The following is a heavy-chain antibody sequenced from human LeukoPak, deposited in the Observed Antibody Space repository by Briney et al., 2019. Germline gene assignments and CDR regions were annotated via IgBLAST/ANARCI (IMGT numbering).Heavy chain of an antibody. D-gene: IGHD3-3*01. CDR2: IYYGGST. Sequence: SQTLSLTCTVSGGSISSGGYYWSWIRQHPGKGLEWIGYIYYGGSTYYNPSLKSRVTISVDTSKNQFSLKLSSVTAADTAVYYCARDRRDDFWSGYSYYYYYGMDVWGQGTTVTVSS. CDR3: ARDRRDDFWSGYSYYYYYGMDV. V-gene: IGHV4-31*03. J-gene: IGHJ6*02. CDR1: GGSISSGGYY.